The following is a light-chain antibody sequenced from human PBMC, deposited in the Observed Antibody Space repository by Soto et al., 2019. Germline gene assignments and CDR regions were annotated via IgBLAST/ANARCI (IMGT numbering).Light chain of an antibody. CDR1: QSVPSR. Sequence: IGRTQSTETLSVSPGEDVTLSCRASQSVPSRIAWYQQKPGQAPSLLIYGASTRATGIPARFSGSGSGTEFTLTISSLQSEDFAVYYCQHYTNWPITFAQGTRLEIK. CDR2: GAS. CDR3: QHYTNWPIT. V-gene: IGKV3-15*01. J-gene: IGKJ5*01.